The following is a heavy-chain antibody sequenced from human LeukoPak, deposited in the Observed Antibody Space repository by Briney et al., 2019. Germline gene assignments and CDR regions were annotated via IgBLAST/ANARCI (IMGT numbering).Heavy chain of an antibody. V-gene: IGHV3-48*03. CDR2: ISTSGGTK. CDR3: ARRYCSSTSCTLDY. J-gene: IGHJ4*02. CDR1: GFSLSSYE. Sequence: PGGSLRLSCAASGFSLSSYEVNWVRQAPGKGLEWVSYISTSGGTKYYGDSVKGRFTISRDNAENSLYLQMNSLRAEDTAVYYCARRYCSSTSCTLDYWGQGTLVTVSS. D-gene: IGHD2-2*01.